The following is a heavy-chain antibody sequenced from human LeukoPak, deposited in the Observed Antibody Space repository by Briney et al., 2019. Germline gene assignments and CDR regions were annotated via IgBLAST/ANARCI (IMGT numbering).Heavy chain of an antibody. J-gene: IGHJ6*04. CDR3: AKCTARYAVVPALTGMDV. D-gene: IGHD2-2*01. V-gene: IGHV3-30*02. Sequence: KAGGSLRLSCAASGFTFSSYGMHWVRQAPGKGLEWVAFIRYDGSNKYYADSVKGRFTISRDNSKNALYLQMYSLRAEDTAVYYCAKCTARYAVVPALTGMDVWGKGTTVTVSS. CDR1: GFTFSSYG. CDR2: IRYDGSNK.